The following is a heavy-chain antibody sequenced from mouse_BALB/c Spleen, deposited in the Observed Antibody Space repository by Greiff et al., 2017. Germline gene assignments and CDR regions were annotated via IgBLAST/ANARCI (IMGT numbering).Heavy chain of an antibody. J-gene: IGHJ4*01. CDR3: ASLITTATNAMDY. D-gene: IGHD1-2*01. V-gene: IGHV1-82*01. Sequence: VQLQQSGPELVKPGASVKISCKASGYAFSSSWMNWVKQRPGQGLEWIGRIYPGDGDTNYNGKFKGKATLTADKSSSTAYMQLSSLTSVDSAVYFCASLITTATNAMDYWGQGTSVTVSS. CDR2: IYPGDGDT. CDR1: GYAFSSSW.